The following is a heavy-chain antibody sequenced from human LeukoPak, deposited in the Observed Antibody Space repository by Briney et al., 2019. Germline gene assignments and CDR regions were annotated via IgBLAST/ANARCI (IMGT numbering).Heavy chain of an antibody. D-gene: IGHD2-8*01. CDR1: GFTFSSYG. V-gene: IGHV3-30*18. CDR2: ISYDGSNK. J-gene: IGHJ5*02. CDR3: AKQEEEVS. Sequence: PGRSLRLSCAASGFTFSSYGMHWVRQAPGKGLEWVAVISYDGSNKYYADSVKGRFTISRDNSKNTLYLQMNSLRAEDTAVYYCAKQEEEVSWGQGTLVTVSS.